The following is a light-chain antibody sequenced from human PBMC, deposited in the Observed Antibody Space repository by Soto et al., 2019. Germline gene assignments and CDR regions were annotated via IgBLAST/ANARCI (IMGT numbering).Light chain of an antibody. CDR1: QSVSSSY. CDR2: GAS. CDR3: QQSYSSPPT. J-gene: IGKJ1*01. Sequence: EIVLTQSPGTLSLSPGERATLSCRASQSVSSSYLAWYQQKPGQAPRLLSYGASSRATGIPDRFSGSGSGTDFTVTIISLQPEDFATYYCQQSYSSPPTCGQGTKVEIK. V-gene: IGKV3-20*01.